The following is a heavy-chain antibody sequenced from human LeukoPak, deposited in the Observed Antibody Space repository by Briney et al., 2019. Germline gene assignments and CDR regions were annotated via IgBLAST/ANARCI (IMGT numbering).Heavy chain of an antibody. CDR1: GYTFTGYY. CDR2: INPNSGGT. V-gene: IGHV1-2*02. CDR3: ARGLWFREIHNWFDP. J-gene: IGHJ5*02. D-gene: IGHD3-10*01. Sequence: ASVKVSCKASGYTFTGYYMHWVRQAPGQGLEWMGWINPNSGGTNYAQKFQGGVTMTRDTSISTAYMELSRLRSDDTAVYYCARGLWFREIHNWFDPWGQGTLVTVSS.